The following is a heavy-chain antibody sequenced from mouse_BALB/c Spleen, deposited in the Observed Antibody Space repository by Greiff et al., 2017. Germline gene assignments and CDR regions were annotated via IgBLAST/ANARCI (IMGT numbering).Heavy chain of an antibody. J-gene: IGHJ3*01. D-gene: IGHD4-1*01. V-gene: IGHV7-1*02. CDR3: ARDSELGRFAY. CDR1: GFTFSDFY. Sequence: EVKVVESGGGLVQPGGSLRLSCATSGFTFSDFYMEWVRQPPGKRLEWIAASTNKANDYTTEYSASVKGRFIVSRDTSQSILYLQMNALRAEDTAIYYCARDSELGRFAYWGQGTLVTVSA. CDR2: STNKANDYTT.